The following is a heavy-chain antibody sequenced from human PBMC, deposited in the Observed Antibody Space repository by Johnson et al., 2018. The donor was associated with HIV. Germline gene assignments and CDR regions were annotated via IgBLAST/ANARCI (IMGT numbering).Heavy chain of an antibody. Sequence: VQLVESGGGVVQPGRSLRLSCAASGFTFSSYAMHWVRQAPGKGLEWVSAISGGGGSTYYADSVKGRFTISRDKSKNTLYLQMNSLRAEDTAVYYCAKDPKFGDNSGAFDIWGQGTMVTVSS. V-gene: IGHV3-NL1*01. CDR3: AKDPKFGDNSGAFDI. D-gene: IGHD4-23*01. CDR1: GFTFSSYA. CDR2: ISGGGGST. J-gene: IGHJ3*02.